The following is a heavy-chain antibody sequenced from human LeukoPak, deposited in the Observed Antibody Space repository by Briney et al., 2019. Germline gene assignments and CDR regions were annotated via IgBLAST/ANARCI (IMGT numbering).Heavy chain of an antibody. CDR1: GGTFSSYA. V-gene: IGHV1-69*05. D-gene: IGHD4-17*01. Sequence: GASVKVSCKASGGTFSSYAISWVRQAPGQGLEWMGGIIPIFGTANYAQKFQGRVTITTDESTSTAYMELSSLRSEDTAVYYCARGGYGDYVLDYWGQGTLVTVSS. CDR2: IIPIFGTA. J-gene: IGHJ4*02. CDR3: ARGGYGDYVLDY.